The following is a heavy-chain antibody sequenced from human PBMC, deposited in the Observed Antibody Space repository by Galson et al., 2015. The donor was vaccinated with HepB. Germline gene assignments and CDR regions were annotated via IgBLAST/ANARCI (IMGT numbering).Heavy chain of an antibody. D-gene: IGHD6-13*01. Sequence: SLRLSCAASGFTVSSNYMSWVRQAPGKGLEWVSVIYSGGSTYYADSVKGRFTISRHNSKNTLYLQMNSLRAEDTAVYYCARDSSSWVNAFDIWGQGTMVTVSS. V-gene: IGHV3-53*04. J-gene: IGHJ3*02. CDR2: IYSGGST. CDR3: ARDSSSWVNAFDI. CDR1: GFTVSSNY.